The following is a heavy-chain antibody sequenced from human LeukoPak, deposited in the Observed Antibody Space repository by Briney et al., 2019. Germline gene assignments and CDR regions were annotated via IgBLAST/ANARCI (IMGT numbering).Heavy chain of an antibody. J-gene: IGHJ4*02. CDR2: IYSGGNT. D-gene: IGHD6-13*01. CDR3: AKDPHSSSWYYFDS. V-gene: IGHV3-66*01. Sequence: GGSLRLSCAASGFTVSSNYMSWVRQAPGNGLGWVSIIYSGGNTYYADSVKGRFTISRDNSKNTLYLQMNSLRAEDTAFYYCAKDPHSSSWYYFDSWGQGTLVTVSS. CDR1: GFTVSSNY.